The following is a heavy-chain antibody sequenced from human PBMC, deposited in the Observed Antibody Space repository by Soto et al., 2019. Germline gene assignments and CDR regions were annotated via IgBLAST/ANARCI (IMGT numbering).Heavy chain of an antibody. D-gene: IGHD3-10*01. Sequence: ASVKVSCKAPRYTFTDYYIYWVRQAPGQGLECMGWINPNSGVTHYEQTFQGRVTMTRDTSISTAYMELSGLRSADTAFYYCARGLYFDSASHDAFDLWGQGTMVTVSS. J-gene: IGHJ3*01. V-gene: IGHV1-2*02. CDR3: ARGLYFDSASHDAFDL. CDR1: RYTFTDYY. CDR2: INPNSGVT.